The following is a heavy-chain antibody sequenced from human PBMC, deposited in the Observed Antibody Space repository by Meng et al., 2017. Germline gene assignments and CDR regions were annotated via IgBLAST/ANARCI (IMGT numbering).Heavy chain of an antibody. D-gene: IGHD3-22*01. CDR3: ASIAQVGWYYYDSSGDPFDY. J-gene: IGHJ4*02. CDR1: GFTFSNAY. V-gene: IGHV3-15*01. CDR2: IKSKPDGETI. Sequence: GESLKISCEGSGFTFSNAYMTWVRQVPGKRLEWVGRIKSKPDGETIDYAAPVKGRFTISRDDSKNTVYLQMNSLRAEDTAVYYCASIAQVGWYYYDSSGDPFDYWGQGTLVTVSS.